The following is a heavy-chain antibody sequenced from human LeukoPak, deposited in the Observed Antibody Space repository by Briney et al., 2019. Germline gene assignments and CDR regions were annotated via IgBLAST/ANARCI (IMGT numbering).Heavy chain of an antibody. Sequence: GGSLRLFCAASGFTFSSYSMNWVRQAPGKGLEWVSSISSSSSYIYYADSVRGRFTISRDNAKNSLYLQMNSLRAEDTAVYYCARESTWEPGRGWFDPWGQGTLVTVSS. CDR2: ISSSSSYI. J-gene: IGHJ5*02. V-gene: IGHV3-21*01. CDR3: ARESTWEPGRGWFDP. D-gene: IGHD1-26*01. CDR1: GFTFSSYS.